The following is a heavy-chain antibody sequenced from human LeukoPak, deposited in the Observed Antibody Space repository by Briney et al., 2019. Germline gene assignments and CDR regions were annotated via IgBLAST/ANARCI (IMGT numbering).Heavy chain of an antibody. CDR2: IYYSGST. CDR3: ARHEYSGSYYGLSWFDP. J-gene: IGHJ5*02. V-gene: IGHV4-39*01. D-gene: IGHD1-26*01. CDR1: GGSISSSGYY. Sequence: KPSETLSLTCTVSGGSISSSGYYRGWIRQPPGTGLEWIVSIYYSGSTYYNPSLKSRVTISVDTSKNQLSLKLSSLTAADTAVYYCARHEYSGSYYGLSWFDPWGQGTLVTVSS.